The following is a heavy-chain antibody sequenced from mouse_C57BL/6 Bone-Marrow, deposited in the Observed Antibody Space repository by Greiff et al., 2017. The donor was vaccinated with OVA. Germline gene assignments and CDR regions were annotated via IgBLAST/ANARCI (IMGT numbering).Heavy chain of an antibody. CDR2: IYPGSGST. J-gene: IGHJ3*01. Sequence: VQLQQPGAELVKPGASVKMSCKASGYTFTSYWITWVKQRPGQGLEWIGDIYPGSGSTNYNEKFKSKATLTVDTSSSTAYMQLSSLTSEDSAVYYCARRGIYYDYDGGAWFAYWGQGTLVTVSA. D-gene: IGHD2-4*01. CDR3: ARRGIYYDYDGGAWFAY. CDR1: GYTFTSYW. V-gene: IGHV1-55*01.